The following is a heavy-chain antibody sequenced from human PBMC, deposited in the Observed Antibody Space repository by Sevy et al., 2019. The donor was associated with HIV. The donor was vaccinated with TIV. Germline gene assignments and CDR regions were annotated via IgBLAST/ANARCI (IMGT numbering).Heavy chain of an antibody. V-gene: IGHV4-59*01. CDR2: LYSLHHARST. Sequence: SETLSLTCTVSGGPINDFYWNWIRQPPGKGLEWIGYLYSLHHARSTNSNLSLRSRVTISVDTSKNQFSLRLRSVTAADAAMYYCARSKWTRGVEGFDIWGQGTRVTVSS. J-gene: IGHJ3*02. CDR1: GGPINDFY. D-gene: IGHD3-10*01. CDR3: ARSKWTRGVEGFDI.